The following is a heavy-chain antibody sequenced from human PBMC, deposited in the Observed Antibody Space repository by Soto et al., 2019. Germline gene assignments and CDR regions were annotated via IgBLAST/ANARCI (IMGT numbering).Heavy chain of an antibody. CDR1: GFTFSTYW. V-gene: IGHV3-7*01. Sequence: EVQLVQSGGDLVQPGGSLRLSCVASGFTFSTYWMTWVRQAPGMGLEWVAGIKADASEEVYVDSEKGRFSISRDNAKNSLYLQLNSLRAEDTAVYYCATAISSPFSNFDSWGQGSLVTVSS. D-gene: IGHD2-2*01. CDR3: ATAISSPFSNFDS. CDR2: IKADASEE. J-gene: IGHJ4*02.